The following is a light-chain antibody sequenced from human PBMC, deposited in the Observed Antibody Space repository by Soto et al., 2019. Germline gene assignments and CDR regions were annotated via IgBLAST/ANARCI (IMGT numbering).Light chain of an antibody. V-gene: IGLV2-14*01. CDR3: SSYTSSSTWV. CDR2: EVS. J-gene: IGLJ3*02. Sequence: ALTQPASVSGSPGQSITISCTGTSSDVGGYRYVSWYQQHPDKAPKLIIFEVSNRPSGVSNRFSGSKSGNTASLTISGLQAEDEADYYCSSYTSSSTWVFGGGTKLTVL. CDR1: SSDVGGYRY.